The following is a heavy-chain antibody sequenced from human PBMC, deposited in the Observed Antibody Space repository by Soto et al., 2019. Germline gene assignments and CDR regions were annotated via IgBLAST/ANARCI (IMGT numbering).Heavy chain of an antibody. CDR1: GFTFSSYG. Sequence: QVQLVESGGGVVQPGRSLSLSCAASGFTFSSYGMHWVRQAPGKGLEWVAVISYDGSNKYYAYSVNGRFTISRDKSKNTVYLQMNSLRAEDTAVYYCAKDLLRPGRASGMDVWGQGTTVTVSS. CDR2: ISYDGSNK. D-gene: IGHD6-25*01. J-gene: IGHJ6*02. V-gene: IGHV3-30*18. CDR3: AKDLLRPGRASGMDV.